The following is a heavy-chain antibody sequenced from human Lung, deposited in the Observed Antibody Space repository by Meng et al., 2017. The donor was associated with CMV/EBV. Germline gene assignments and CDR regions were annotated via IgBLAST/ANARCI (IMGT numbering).Heavy chain of an antibody. D-gene: IGHD5-24*01. J-gene: IGHJ4*02. CDR3: ARARLRDGSHYYFDY. CDR2: ISYDGSNK. V-gene: IGHV3-30*04. Sequence: GGSLRLXXAASGFTFSSYAMHWVRQAPGKGLEWVAVISYDGSNKYYADSVKGRFTISRDNSKNTLYLQMISLRAEDTAVYYCARARLRDGSHYYFDYWGQGXLVTVSS. CDR1: GFTFSSYA.